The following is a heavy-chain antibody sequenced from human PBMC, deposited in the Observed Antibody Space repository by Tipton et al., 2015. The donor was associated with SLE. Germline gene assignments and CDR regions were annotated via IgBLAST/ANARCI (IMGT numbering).Heavy chain of an antibody. CDR1: GGSISSGGYS. J-gene: IGHJ3*02. CDR3: ARDLGYNYGRAFDI. D-gene: IGHD5-18*01. V-gene: IGHV4-30-2*01. CDR2: IYHSGST. Sequence: TLSLTCAVSGGSISSGGYSWSWIRQPPGKGLEWIGYIYHSGSTYYKPPLKSRVTISVDTSKNQFSLKLSSVTAADTAVYYCARDLGYNYGRAFDIWGQGTMVTVSS.